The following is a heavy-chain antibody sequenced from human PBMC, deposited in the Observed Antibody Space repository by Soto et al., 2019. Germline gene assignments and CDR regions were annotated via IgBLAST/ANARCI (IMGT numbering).Heavy chain of an antibody. V-gene: IGHV1-69*01. D-gene: IGHD6-13*01. J-gene: IGHJ3*02. CDR2: IIPIFGTA. CDR3: ARGRAAAGKIDAFDI. CDR1: GGTFSSYA. Sequence: QVQLAQSGAEVKKPGSSVKVSCKASGGTFSSYAISLVRQAPGQELEWMGGIIPIFGTANYAQKFQGRVTITEDESTSTAYMELSSLRSEDTAVYYCARGRAAAGKIDAFDIWGQGTMVTVSS.